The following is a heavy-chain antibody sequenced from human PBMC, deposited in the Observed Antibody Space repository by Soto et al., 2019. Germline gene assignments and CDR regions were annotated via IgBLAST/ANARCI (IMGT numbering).Heavy chain of an antibody. D-gene: IGHD3-16*02. V-gene: IGHV1-8*01. CDR1: GYTFTGYN. Sequence: ASVKVSCKASGYTFTGYNVNWVRQATGQGLEWMGRMNPNSNNTAYAQKFQGRVTMTWDTSISTAYMELSSLRSEDTAVYYCSLGGVIVLDAFATWGQGTMVTVAS. J-gene: IGHJ3*02. CDR2: MNPNSNNT. CDR3: SLGGVIVLDAFAT.